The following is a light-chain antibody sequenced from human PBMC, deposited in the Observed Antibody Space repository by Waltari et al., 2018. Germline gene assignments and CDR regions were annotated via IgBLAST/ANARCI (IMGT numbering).Light chain of an antibody. CDR2: WAS. J-gene: IGKJ1*01. Sequence: DIVMTQSPDSLAVSLGERATIRRKSSPSVLYSSTNKNYLSWYQQKPGQPPKLLIYWASTRESWVPDRFSGSGSGTDFTLTISRLEPEDFAVYYCQQYGSSPWTFGQGTKVEIK. CDR3: QQYGSSPWT. CDR1: PSVLYSSTNKNY. V-gene: IGKV4-1*01.